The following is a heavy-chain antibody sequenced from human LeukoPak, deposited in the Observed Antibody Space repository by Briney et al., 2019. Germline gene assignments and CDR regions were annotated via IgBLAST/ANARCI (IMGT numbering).Heavy chain of an antibody. V-gene: IGHV4-30-2*01. CDR2: IYHSGST. Sequence: SETLSLTCTVSGGSVSSGGYYWSWIRQPPGKGREWIGYIYHSGSTYYNPSLKSRVTISVDRSKNQFSLKLSSVTAADTAVYYCARGPRLLIFGVDPYYFDYWGQGTLVSVSS. D-gene: IGHD3-3*01. CDR3: ARGPRLLIFGVDPYYFDY. J-gene: IGHJ4*02. CDR1: GGSVSSGGYY.